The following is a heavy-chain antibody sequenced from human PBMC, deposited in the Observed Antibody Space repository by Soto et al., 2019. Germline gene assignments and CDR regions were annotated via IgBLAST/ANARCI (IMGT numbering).Heavy chain of an antibody. CDR2: IDPSDSYA. V-gene: IGHV5-10-1*01. CDR1: GYSFSSFW. D-gene: IGHD5-18*01. CDR3: GRVRVDKAEGWFDP. J-gene: IGHJ5*02. Sequence: GESLKISCKVSGYSFSSFWITWVRQMPGKGLEWMGRIDPSDSYANYSPSFQGHVTFSADKSIDTAYLQWSSLKASDTAMYYCGRVRVDKAEGWFDPWGQGTLVTVSS.